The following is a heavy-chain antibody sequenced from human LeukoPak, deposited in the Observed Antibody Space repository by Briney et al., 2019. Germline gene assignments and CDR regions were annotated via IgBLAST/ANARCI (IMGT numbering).Heavy chain of an antibody. V-gene: IGHV4-59*01. CDR3: ARSYYYDSSGYLLGI. J-gene: IGHJ3*02. CDR1: GGSISSYY. CDR2: IYYSGST. Sequence: PSETLSHTCTVSGGSISSYYWSWIRQPPGKGLEWIGYIYYSGSTNYNPSLKSRVTISVDTSKDQFSLKLSSVTAADTAVYYCARSYYYDSSGYLLGIWGQGTMVTVSS. D-gene: IGHD3-22*01.